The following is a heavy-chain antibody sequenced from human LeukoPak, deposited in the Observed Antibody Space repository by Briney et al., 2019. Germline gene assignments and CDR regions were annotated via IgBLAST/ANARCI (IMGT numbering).Heavy chain of an antibody. D-gene: IGHD1-1*01. CDR3: ARGGLERRQVIDY. Sequence: PGASLRLSCAASGFTLITYGMHCVRHPPGKGLEWVAFIRHDGSSKNYADSVKGRFTISRDNAKSSLYLQMNSLRDEDTAVYYCARGGLERRQVIDYWGQGTLVTVSS. CDR2: IRHDGSSK. V-gene: IGHV3-30*02. CDR1: GFTLITYG. J-gene: IGHJ4*02.